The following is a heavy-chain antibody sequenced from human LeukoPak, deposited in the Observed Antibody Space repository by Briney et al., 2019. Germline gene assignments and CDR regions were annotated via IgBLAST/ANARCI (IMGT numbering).Heavy chain of an antibody. D-gene: IGHD6-19*01. CDR2: ISWNSGSI. J-gene: IGHJ4*02. CDR3: AKVGSGWYIGDYFDY. Sequence: GGSLRLSCAGSGFIFNNYAMHWVRQAPGKGLEWVSGISWNSGSIGYADSVKGRFTISRDNAKNSLYLQMNSLRAEDTALNYCAKVGSGWYIGDYFDYWGQGTLVTVSS. CDR1: GFIFNNYA. V-gene: IGHV3-9*01.